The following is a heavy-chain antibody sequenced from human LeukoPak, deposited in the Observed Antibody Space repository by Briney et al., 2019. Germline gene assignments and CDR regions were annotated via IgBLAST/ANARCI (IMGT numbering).Heavy chain of an antibody. Sequence: PSQTLSLTCTVSGGSISSGDYYWSWIRQPPGKGLEWISYITSSGTATHYTDSVTGRFTISRDNAKDSLYLQMNSLRAEDTAVYYCVRGNSEAANNWFDPWGQGTLVTVSS. CDR1: GGSISSGDYY. D-gene: IGHD1-7*01. J-gene: IGHJ5*02. CDR2: ITSSGTAT. V-gene: IGHV3-11*04. CDR3: VRGNSEAANNWFDP.